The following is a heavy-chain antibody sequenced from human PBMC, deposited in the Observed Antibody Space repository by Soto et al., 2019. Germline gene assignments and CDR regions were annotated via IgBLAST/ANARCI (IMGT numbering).Heavy chain of an antibody. CDR2: IYYSGST. CDR3: ARDDRDIVVVPAA. J-gene: IGHJ5*02. CDR1: GGSISSGGYY. Sequence: TSETLSLTCTVSGGSISSGGYYWSWIRQHPGKGLEWIGYIYYSGSTYYNPSLKSRVTISVDTSKNQFSLKLSSVTAADTAVYYCARDDRDIVVVPAAWGQGTLVTVSS. V-gene: IGHV4-31*03. D-gene: IGHD2-2*01.